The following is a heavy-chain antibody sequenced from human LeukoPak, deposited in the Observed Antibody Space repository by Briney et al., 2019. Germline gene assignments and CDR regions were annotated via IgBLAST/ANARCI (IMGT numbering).Heavy chain of an antibody. Sequence: GASVKVPCKASGYTFTSYDINWVRQATGQGLEWMGWMNPNSGNTGYAQKFQGRVTMTRNTSISTAYMELSSLRSEDTAVYYCAWWGAVAGVRGDYWGQGTLVTVSS. V-gene: IGHV1-8*01. CDR3: AWWGAVAGVRGDY. CDR1: GYTFTSYD. D-gene: IGHD6-19*01. CDR2: MNPNSGNT. J-gene: IGHJ4*02.